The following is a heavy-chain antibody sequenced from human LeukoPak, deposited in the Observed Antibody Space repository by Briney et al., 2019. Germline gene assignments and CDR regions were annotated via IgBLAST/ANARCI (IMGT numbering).Heavy chain of an antibody. CDR2: ISYDGNNK. Sequence: GGSLRLSCAVSGFTFSGFGMHWVRQAPGKGLEWVAVISYDGNNKFYGDSVKGRFTISRDNSKDTLYLQMTSLRPEDTAVYYCAKDTPIDYWGQGTLVTVSS. CDR3: AKDTPIDY. V-gene: IGHV3-30*18. CDR1: GFTFSGFG. J-gene: IGHJ4*02.